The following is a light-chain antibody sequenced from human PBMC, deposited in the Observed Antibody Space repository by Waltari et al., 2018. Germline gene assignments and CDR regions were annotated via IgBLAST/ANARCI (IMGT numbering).Light chain of an antibody. Sequence: EVVLTQSPGTLSLSPGGRAILSCRASESVGSYLAWYQQKPAQAPRLLIDDVSNRATGSPARFSGSGSGTDFTLTISSLEPEDFAVYYCQQRDNWPLTFGGGTKVEIK. CDR3: QQRDNWPLT. CDR2: DVS. V-gene: IGKV3-11*01. CDR1: ESVGSY. J-gene: IGKJ4*01.